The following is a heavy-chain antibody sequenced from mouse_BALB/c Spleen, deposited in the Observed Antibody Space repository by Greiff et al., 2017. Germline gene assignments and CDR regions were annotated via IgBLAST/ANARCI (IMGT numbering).Heavy chain of an antibody. CDR3: ARGEDYYGSSYWFAY. CDR2: INPSTGYT. D-gene: IGHD1-1*01. J-gene: IGHJ3*01. V-gene: IGHV1-7*01. Sequence: QVQLQQSGAELAKPGASVKMSCKASGYTFTSYWMHWVNQRPGQGLEWIGYINPSTGYTEYNQKFKDKATLTADKSSSTAYMQLSSLTSEDSAVYYCARGEDYYGSSYWFAYWGQGTLVTVSA. CDR1: GYTFTSYW.